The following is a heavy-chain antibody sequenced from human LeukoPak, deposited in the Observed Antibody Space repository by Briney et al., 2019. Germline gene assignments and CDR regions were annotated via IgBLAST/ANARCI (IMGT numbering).Heavy chain of an antibody. Sequence: ASVKVSCKASGYTFTGYYMHWVRQAPGQGLEWMGWINPNSGGTNYAQKFRGRVTMTRDTSISTAYVELSRLRSDDTAVYYCARDRRVYYDSSGYSWWSFDYWGQGTLVTVSS. D-gene: IGHD3-22*01. CDR3: ARDRRVYYDSSGYSWWSFDY. CDR1: GYTFTGYY. V-gene: IGHV1-2*02. J-gene: IGHJ4*02. CDR2: INPNSGGT.